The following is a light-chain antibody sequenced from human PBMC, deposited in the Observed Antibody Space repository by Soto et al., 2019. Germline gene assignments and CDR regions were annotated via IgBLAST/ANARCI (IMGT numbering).Light chain of an antibody. CDR1: YSNIGSNT. J-gene: IGLJ2*01. CDR3: AAWDDSLNSPRML. CDR2: SNN. V-gene: IGLV1-44*01. Sequence: QSLLTQPPSVSATPGQRVTISCSGTYSNIGSNTVAWYQRLPGAAPKLLIYSNNERPSGVPDRFSGYKSGSSASLAISGLQSEDEADYYCAAWDDSLNSPRMLFGGGTKVTVL.